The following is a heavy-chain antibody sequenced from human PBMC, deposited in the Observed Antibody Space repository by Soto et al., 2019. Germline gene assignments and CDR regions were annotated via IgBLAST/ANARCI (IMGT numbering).Heavy chain of an antibody. J-gene: IGHJ6*02. Sequence: SETLSLTCTVSGGSISSGGYSWTWIRQSPGKGREWIGYTYQSGSAYYNRSLKSRVTISVDRSKNQFSLNLTSVTAADTAVYYCASDYYGMDVWSQGTTVPVSS. CDR3: ASDYYGMDV. V-gene: IGHV4-30-2*06. CDR2: TYQSGSA. CDR1: GGSISSGGYS.